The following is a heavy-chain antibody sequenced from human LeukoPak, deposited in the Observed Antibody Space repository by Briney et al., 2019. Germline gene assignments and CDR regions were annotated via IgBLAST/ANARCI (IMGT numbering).Heavy chain of an antibody. V-gene: IGHV1-2*02. CDR1: GYTFTGYY. CDR2: INPNSGGT. Sequence: ASVKVSCKASGYTFTGYYMHWVRQAPGQGLEGMGWINPNSGGTNYAQKFQGRVTMTRDTSISTAYMELSRLRSDDTAVYYCARDLGSSWYWFDPWGQGTLVTVSS. CDR3: ARDLGSSWYWFDP. D-gene: IGHD6-13*01. J-gene: IGHJ5*02.